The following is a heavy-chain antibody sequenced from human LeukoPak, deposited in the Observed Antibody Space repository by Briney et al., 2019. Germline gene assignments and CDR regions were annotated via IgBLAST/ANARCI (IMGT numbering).Heavy chain of an antibody. J-gene: IGHJ4*02. CDR3: ARGIIFRYVVLMVYYYFDY. CDR2: INHSGST. Sequence: SETLSLTFAVYGGSFSGYYWSWIRQPPGKGLEWIGEINHSGSTNYNPSLKSRVTISVDTSKNQFSLKLSSVTAADTAVYYCARGIIFRYVVLMVYYYFDYWGQGTLVTVSS. V-gene: IGHV4-34*01. D-gene: IGHD2-8*01. CDR1: GGSFSGYY.